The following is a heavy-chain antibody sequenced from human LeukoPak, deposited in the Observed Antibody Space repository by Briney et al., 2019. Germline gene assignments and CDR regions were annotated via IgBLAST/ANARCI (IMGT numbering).Heavy chain of an antibody. CDR1: GGTFSSYA. J-gene: IGHJ6*03. D-gene: IGHD3-9*01. V-gene: IGHV1-69*05. Sequence: SSLKVSCKASGGTFSSYAISWVRQAPGQGLEWMGRIIPIFGTANYAQKFQGRVTITTDESTSTAYMELSSLRSEDTAVYYCASALYYDILTGYTGGYYYYMDVWGKGTTVTVSS. CDR2: IIPIFGTA. CDR3: ASALYYDILTGYTGGYYYYMDV.